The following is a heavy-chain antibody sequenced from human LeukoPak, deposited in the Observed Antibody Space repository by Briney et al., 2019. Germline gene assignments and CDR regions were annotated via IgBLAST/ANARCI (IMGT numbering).Heavy chain of an antibody. CDR2: INHSGST. V-gene: IGHV4-34*01. J-gene: IGHJ4*02. Sequence: SETLSLTCAVYGGSFSGYYWSWIRQPPGKGLEWIGEINHSGSTNYNPSLKSRVTISVDTSKNQCSLKLSSVTAADTAVYYCARARYGNFDYWGQGTLVTVSS. D-gene: IGHD5-18*01. CDR3: ARARYGNFDY. CDR1: GGSFSGYY.